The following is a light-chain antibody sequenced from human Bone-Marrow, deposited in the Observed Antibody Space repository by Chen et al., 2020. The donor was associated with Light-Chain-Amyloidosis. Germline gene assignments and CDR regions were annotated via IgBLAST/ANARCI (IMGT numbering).Light chain of an antibody. V-gene: IGLV3-21*02. CDR3: QVWDRSSDRPV. CDR1: NIGSTS. J-gene: IGLJ3*02. CDR2: DDS. Sequence: SYVLNQPSSVSVAPGQTATIACVGNNIGSTSVHWYQQTPGQAPLLVVYDDSDRPSGIPERLSGSNSGNMATLTISRVEAGDEADYYCQVWDRSSDRPVFGGGTKLTVL.